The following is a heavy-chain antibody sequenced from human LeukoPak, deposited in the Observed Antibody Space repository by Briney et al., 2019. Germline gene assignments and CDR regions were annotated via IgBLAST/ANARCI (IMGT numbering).Heavy chain of an antibody. Sequence: ASVKVSCKVSGYTLTELSMHRVRQVPGKGLEWMGGFDPEDGETIYAQKFQGRVTMTEDTSTDTAYMELSSLRSEDTAVYYCATQGSRHCSSTSCYIFDAFDIWGQGTMVTVSS. D-gene: IGHD2-2*02. J-gene: IGHJ3*02. V-gene: IGHV1-24*01. CDR1: GYTLTELS. CDR3: ATQGSRHCSSTSCYIFDAFDI. CDR2: FDPEDGET.